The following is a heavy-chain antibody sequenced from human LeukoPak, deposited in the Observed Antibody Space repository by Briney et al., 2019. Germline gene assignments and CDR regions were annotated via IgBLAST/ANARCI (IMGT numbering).Heavy chain of an antibody. D-gene: IGHD4-17*01. V-gene: IGHV4-34*01. J-gene: IGHJ4*02. Sequence: SEALSLTCAVYGGSFSGYYWSWIRQPPGKGLEWIGEINHSGSTNYNPSLKSRVTISVDTSKNQFSLKLSSVTAADTAVYYCASHFRYGDYDYWGQGTLVTVSS. CDR1: GGSFSGYY. CDR3: ASHFRYGDYDY. CDR2: INHSGST.